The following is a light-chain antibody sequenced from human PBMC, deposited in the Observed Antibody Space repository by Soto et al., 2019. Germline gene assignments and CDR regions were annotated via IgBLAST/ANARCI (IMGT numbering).Light chain of an antibody. CDR2: GAS. Sequence: EIVMTQSPATLSVSPGERATLSCRASQDVNIYLAWYQQKPGQAPRLLIFGASTRATGIPARFSGSGSGTEFPLTISSLQSEDFAVYYCQQYNNWPLTFGGGTNVEIK. J-gene: IGKJ4*01. V-gene: IGKV3D-15*01. CDR1: QDVNIY. CDR3: QQYNNWPLT.